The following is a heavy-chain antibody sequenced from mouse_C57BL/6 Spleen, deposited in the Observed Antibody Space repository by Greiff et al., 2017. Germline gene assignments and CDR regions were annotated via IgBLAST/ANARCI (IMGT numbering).Heavy chain of an antibody. J-gene: IGHJ2*01. CDR3: ARWLYDGYLDY. CDR2: INPNNGGT. V-gene: IGHV1-26*01. Sequence: VQLQQSGPELVKPGASVKISCKASGYTFTDYYMNWVKQSHGKSLEWIGDINPNNGGTSYNQKFKGKATLTVDKSSSTAYMELRSLTSEDSAVYYCARWLYDGYLDYWGQGTTLTVSS. D-gene: IGHD2-3*01. CDR1: GYTFTDYY.